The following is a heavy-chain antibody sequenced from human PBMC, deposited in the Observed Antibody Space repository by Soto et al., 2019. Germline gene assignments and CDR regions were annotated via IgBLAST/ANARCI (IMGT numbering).Heavy chain of an antibody. CDR2: ISGDNGYT. V-gene: IGHV1-18*01. CDR3: ARDRRSYSGGWYWYFDL. CDR1: DYTFTSYG. Sequence: QVQLVQSGVEVKKPGASVKVSCKASDYTFTSYGISWVRQAPGEGLEWMGWISGDNGYTTYAQSFQGRVTMTRDTSTSTAYMELRSLRSDDTAVYYCARDRRSYSGGWYWYFDLWGRGTLVTVSS. D-gene: IGHD6-19*01. J-gene: IGHJ2*01.